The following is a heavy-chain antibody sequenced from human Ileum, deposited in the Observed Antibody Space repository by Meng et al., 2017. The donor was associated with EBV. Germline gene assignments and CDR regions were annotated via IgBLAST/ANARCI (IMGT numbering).Heavy chain of an antibody. CDR3: ASRPGIAVAGFDY. D-gene: IGHD6-19*01. V-gene: IGHV1-3*04. CDR2: INTGNGET. J-gene: IGHJ4*02. Sequence: QVQLVQSGDAMKKPGATVEVSCKASEYTFTSYAMNWVRQAPGQRLEWMGWINTGNGETKYSQKFQGRVTLTRDTSASTAYMELSSLRSEDTAVYYCASRPGIAVAGFDYWGQGTLVTVSS. CDR1: EYTFTSYA.